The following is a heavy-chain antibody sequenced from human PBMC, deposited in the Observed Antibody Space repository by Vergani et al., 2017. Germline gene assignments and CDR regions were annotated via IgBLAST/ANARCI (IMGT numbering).Heavy chain of an antibody. CDR1: GFTFSSYW. CDR2: IKQDGSEK. CDR3: AKDRIVHGDYGSYFDY. D-gene: IGHD4-17*01. J-gene: IGHJ4*02. V-gene: IGHV3-7*03. Sequence: EVQLVESGGGLVQPGGSLRLSCAASGFTFSSYWMSWVRQAPGKGLEWVANIKQDGSEKYYVDSVKGRFTISRDNAKNSLYLQMNSLRAEDTAVYYCAKDRIVHGDYGSYFDYWGQGTLVTVSS.